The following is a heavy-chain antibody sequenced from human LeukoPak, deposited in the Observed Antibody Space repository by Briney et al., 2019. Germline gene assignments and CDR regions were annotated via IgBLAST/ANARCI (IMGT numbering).Heavy chain of an antibody. CDR2: INPNNGVT. CDR1: GYSFTGDY. CDR3: AREHDNWFDP. Sequence: ASLKVSCKASGYSFTGDYLHWVRQAPGQGLEWMGRINPNNGVTTYAQKFQDRVTMTRDTSISTAYMELSRLTSDDSAVYYRAREHDNWFDPWGQGTLVIVSS. J-gene: IGHJ5*02. V-gene: IGHV1-2*06.